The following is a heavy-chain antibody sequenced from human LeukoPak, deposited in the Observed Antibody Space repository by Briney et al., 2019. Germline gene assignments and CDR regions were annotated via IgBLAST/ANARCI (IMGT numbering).Heavy chain of an antibody. Sequence: PGGSLRLSCAASGFTFSSYSMNWARQAPGKGLEWVSSISSSSSYIYYADSVKGRFTISRDNAKNSLYLQMNSLRAEDTAVYYCAREEGRHHEAAFDIWGQGTMVTVSS. J-gene: IGHJ3*02. CDR2: ISSSSSYI. CDR1: GFTFSSYS. V-gene: IGHV3-21*01. CDR3: AREEGRHHEAAFDI.